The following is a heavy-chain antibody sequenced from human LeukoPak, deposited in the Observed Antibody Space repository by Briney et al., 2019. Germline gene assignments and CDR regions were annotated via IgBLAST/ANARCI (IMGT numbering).Heavy chain of an antibody. V-gene: IGHV3-49*04. CDR1: GFTFGDFP. D-gene: IGHD5-12*01. CDR3: TRVIVATKDY. CDR2: IRSKTFGGTT. Sequence: GGSLRLSCTASGFTFGDFPMSWVRQAPGKGLEWVGLIRSKTFGGTTEYAASVKGRFTISRDDSRSIAYLQMNSLKTEDTAVYYCTRVIVATKDYWGQGTLVTVSS. J-gene: IGHJ4*02.